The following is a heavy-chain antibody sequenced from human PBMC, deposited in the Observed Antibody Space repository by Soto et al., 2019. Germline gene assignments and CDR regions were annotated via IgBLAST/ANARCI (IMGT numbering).Heavy chain of an antibody. V-gene: IGHV1-2*04. CDR2: INPNSGGT. Sequence: ASVKVSCKASGYTFTGYYMHWVRQAPGQGLEWMGWINPNSGGTNYAQKFQGWVTMTRDTSISTAYMELSRLRSDDTAVYYCARDASYGGYGPSYYYYYMDVWGKGTTVTVSS. J-gene: IGHJ6*03. CDR1: GYTFTGYY. D-gene: IGHD5-12*01. CDR3: ARDASYGGYGPSYYYYYMDV.